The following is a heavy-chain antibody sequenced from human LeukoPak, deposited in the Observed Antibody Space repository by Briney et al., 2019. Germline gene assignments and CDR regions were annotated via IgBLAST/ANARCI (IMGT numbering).Heavy chain of an antibody. D-gene: IGHD3-16*02. J-gene: IGHJ4*02. CDR2: INAGNGNT. V-gene: IGHV1-3*01. CDR1: GYTFTSYA. Sequence: ASVKVSCKASGYTFTSYAMHWVRQAPGQRLEWMGWINAGNGNTKYSQKFQGRVTITRDTSASTAYMELSSLRSEDTAVYYCARGDPIYDYVWGSYRLPFDYWGQGTLVTVSS. CDR3: ARGDPIYDYVWGSYRLPFDY.